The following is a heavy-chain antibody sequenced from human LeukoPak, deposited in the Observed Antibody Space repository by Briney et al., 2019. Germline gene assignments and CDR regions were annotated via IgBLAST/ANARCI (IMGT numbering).Heavy chain of an antibody. CDR3: ARGVRVGFSSYYFDY. V-gene: IGHV3-33*01. J-gene: IGHJ4*02. Sequence: GRSLRLSCAASAFTFSGYGMHWVRQAPGKGLEWVAVVWYDGSSKYYADSVKGRFTISRDNSKNTLYLQMNSLRAEDTAVYYCARGVRVGFSSYYFDYWGQGTLVTVSS. CDR1: AFTFSGYG. D-gene: IGHD6-6*01. CDR2: VWYDGSSK.